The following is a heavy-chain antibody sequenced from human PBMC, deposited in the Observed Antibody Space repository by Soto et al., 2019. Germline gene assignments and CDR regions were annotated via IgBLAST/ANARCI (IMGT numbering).Heavy chain of an antibody. V-gene: IGHV3-23*01. Sequence: GGSLRLSCAASGFTFSSYAMSWVRQAPGKGLEWVSAISGSGGSTYYADSVKGRFTISRDNSKNTLYLQMNSLRAEDTAVYYCAKDNTLGYYDLWSVLPFIDYWGQGTMVTVSS. D-gene: IGHD3-3*01. CDR2: ISGSGGST. J-gene: IGHJ4*02. CDR1: GFTFSSYA. CDR3: AKDNTLGYYDLWSVLPFIDY.